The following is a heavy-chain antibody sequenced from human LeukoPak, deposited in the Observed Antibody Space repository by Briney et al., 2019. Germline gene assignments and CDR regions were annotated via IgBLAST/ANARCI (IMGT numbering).Heavy chain of an antibody. CDR2: IKQDGSEK. J-gene: IGHJ1*01. CDR1: GFTFSSYW. Sequence: GGSLRLSCAASGFTFSSYWMSWVRQAPGKGLEWVANIKQDGSEKYYVDSVKGRFTISRGNAKNSLYLQMNSLRAEDTAVYYCARYIITPYSSSWTGGGYFQHWGQGTLVTVSS. V-gene: IGHV3-7*01. CDR3: ARYIITPYSSSWTGGGYFQH. D-gene: IGHD6-13*01.